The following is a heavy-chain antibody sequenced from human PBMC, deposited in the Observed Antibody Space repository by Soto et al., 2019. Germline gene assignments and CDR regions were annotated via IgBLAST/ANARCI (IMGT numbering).Heavy chain of an antibody. CDR2: IIPIFGTA. CDR3: ARYCTNGVCYSALYGMDV. V-gene: IGHV1-69*13. Sequence: SVKVSCKASGGTFSSYAISWVRQAPGQGLEWMGGIIPIFGTANYAQKFQGRVTITADESTSTAYMELSSLRSEDTAVYYCARYCTNGVCYSALYGMDVWGQGTTVTVSS. CDR1: GGTFSSYA. J-gene: IGHJ6*02. D-gene: IGHD2-8*01.